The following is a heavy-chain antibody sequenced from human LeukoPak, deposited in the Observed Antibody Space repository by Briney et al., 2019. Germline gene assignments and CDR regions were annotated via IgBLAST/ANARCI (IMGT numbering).Heavy chain of an antibody. CDR3: ARDPGAYSNYGFDY. Sequence: GGSLRLSCAASGFTFSSYWMHWVRQAPGKGLVWVSRINSDGSSTSYADSVKGRFTISRDNAKNTLCLQMNSLRAEDTAVYYCARDPGAYSNYGFDYWGQGTLVTVSS. D-gene: IGHD4-11*01. CDR1: GFTFSSYW. V-gene: IGHV3-74*01. CDR2: INSDGSST. J-gene: IGHJ4*02.